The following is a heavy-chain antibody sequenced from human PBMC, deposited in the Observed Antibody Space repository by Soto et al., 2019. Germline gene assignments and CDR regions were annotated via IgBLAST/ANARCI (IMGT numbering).Heavy chain of an antibody. CDR1: GFTFSSYW. V-gene: IGHV3-7*05. D-gene: IGHD1-20*01. CDR2: IKQDGSEK. J-gene: IGHJ6*02. Sequence: AGGSLRLSCAASGFTFSSYWMSWVRQAPGKGLEWVANIKQDGSEKYYVDSVKGRFTISRDNAKNSLYLQMNSLRAEDTAVYYCARASYKTRLHYYYYYGMDVWGQGTTVTVSS. CDR3: ARASYKTRLHYYYYYGMDV.